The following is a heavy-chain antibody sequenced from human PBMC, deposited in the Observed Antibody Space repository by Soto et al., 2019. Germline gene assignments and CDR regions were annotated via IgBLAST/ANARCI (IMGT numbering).Heavy chain of an antibody. CDR2: IYTSGST. V-gene: IGHV4-4*07. Sequence: SETLSLTCTVSGGSISSYYWSWIRQPAGKGLEWIGRIYTSGSTNYNPSLKSRVTMSVDTSKNQFSLKLSSVTAADTAVYYCASSCGGSCYPSDAFGIWGQGTMVTVSS. D-gene: IGHD2-15*01. J-gene: IGHJ3*02. CDR1: GGSISSYY. CDR3: ASSCGGSCYPSDAFGI.